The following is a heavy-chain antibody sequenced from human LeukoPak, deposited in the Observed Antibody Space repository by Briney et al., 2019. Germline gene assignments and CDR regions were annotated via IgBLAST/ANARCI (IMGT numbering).Heavy chain of an antibody. CDR3: ASGGYSSGWTDYYYFDY. V-gene: IGHV1-2*02. CDR2: INPNSGGT. J-gene: IGHJ4*02. CDR1: GYTFTGHY. Sequence: ASVKVSCKASGYTFTGHYVHWVRQAPGQGLEWMGWINPNSGGTNYAQKFQGRVTMTRDTSISTAYMELSRLRSDDTAVYYCASGGYSSGWTDYYYFDYWGQGTLVTVSS. D-gene: IGHD6-19*01.